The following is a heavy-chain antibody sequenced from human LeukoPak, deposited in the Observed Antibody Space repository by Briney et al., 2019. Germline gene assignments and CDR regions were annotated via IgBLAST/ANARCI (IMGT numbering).Heavy chain of an antibody. J-gene: IGHJ4*02. CDR2: INYSGTT. Sequence: SETLSLTCTISGGAIISDNFYWGWVRQPPGKGLEWVGSINYSGTTYYNPSLRSRVSISVDTSRTQFFLRLNSVSAADTAVYYCGRLFDSWGQGILVTVSS. CDR1: GGAIISDNFY. CDR3: GRLFDS. V-gene: IGHV4-39*01.